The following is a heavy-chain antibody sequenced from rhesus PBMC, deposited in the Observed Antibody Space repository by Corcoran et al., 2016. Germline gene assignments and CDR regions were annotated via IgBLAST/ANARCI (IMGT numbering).Heavy chain of an antibody. CDR3: ARALYSGSWGTYYFDY. V-gene: IGHV4-122*02. Sequence: QVQLQESGPGLVKPSETLSLTCAVSGGSISSGYGWSWIRQPPGKGLEWIGYIPYSGCTSYNPSLKVRVTISRATSKNQFSLKLSSVTAADTAVYYCARALYSGSWGTYYFDYWGQGVLVTVSS. CDR1: GGSISSGYG. CDR2: IPYSGCT. D-gene: IGHD6-25*01. J-gene: IGHJ4*01.